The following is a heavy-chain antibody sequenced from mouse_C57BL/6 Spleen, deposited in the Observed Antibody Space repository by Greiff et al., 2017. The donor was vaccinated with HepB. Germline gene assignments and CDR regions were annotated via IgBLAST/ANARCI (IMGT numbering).Heavy chain of an antibody. Sequence: VQLKESGGDLVKPGGSLKLSCAASGFTFSSYGMSWVRQTPDKRLEWVATISSGGSYTYYPDSVKGRFTIARDNAKNTLYLQMSSLTSEDTAMYYCAREGVVASYYAMDYWGQGTSVTVSS. V-gene: IGHV5-6*01. D-gene: IGHD1-1*01. CDR1: GFTFSSYG. CDR3: AREGVVASYYAMDY. CDR2: ISSGGSYT. J-gene: IGHJ4*01.